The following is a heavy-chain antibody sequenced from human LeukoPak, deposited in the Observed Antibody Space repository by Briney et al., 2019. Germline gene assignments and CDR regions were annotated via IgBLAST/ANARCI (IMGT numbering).Heavy chain of an antibody. Sequence: SVKVSCKASGGTFSSDAISWVRQAPGQRLEGMGGIVPIFGTANHAQKFHGRVTTTADESTSTAYTELSSLRSQPTARYCCSRYRGTGEDAGVFYYWGQGALVTVA. J-gene: IGHJ4*02. CDR3: SRYRGTGEDAGVFYY. CDR2: IVPIFGTA. CDR1: GGTFSSDA. V-gene: IGHV1-69*13. D-gene: IGHD3-16*01.